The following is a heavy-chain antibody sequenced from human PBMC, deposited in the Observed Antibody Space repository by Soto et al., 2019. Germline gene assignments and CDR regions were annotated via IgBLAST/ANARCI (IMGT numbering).Heavy chain of an antibody. J-gene: IGHJ6*03. CDR3: ARTRADFWSGYYDHYYYYYYMDV. CDR2: IVYSGTT. D-gene: IGHD3-3*01. CDR1: GGSISSGDYY. Sequence: PSETLSLTCTVSGGSISSGDYYWSWVRQPPGKGLEWIGYIVYSGTTNYDPSLRSRSTISIDTSKNQFSLKLSSVTAADTAVYYCARTRADFWSGYYDHYYYYYYMDVWGKGTTVTVSS. V-gene: IGHV4-30-4*01.